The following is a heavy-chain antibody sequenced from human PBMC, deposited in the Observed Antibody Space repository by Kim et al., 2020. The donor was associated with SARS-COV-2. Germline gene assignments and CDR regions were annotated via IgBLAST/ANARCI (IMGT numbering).Heavy chain of an antibody. CDR1: GGSISSSSYY. CDR3: GQQLVRWGGEHNWFDP. D-gene: IGHD6-6*01. J-gene: IGHJ5*02. V-gene: IGHV4-39*01. Sequence: SETLSLTCTVSGGSISSSSYYWGWIRQPPGKGLEWIGSIYYSGSTYYNPSLKSRVTISVDTSKNQFSLKLSSVTAADTAVYYCGQQLVRWGGEHNWFDPWGQGTLVTVSS. CDR2: IYYSGST.